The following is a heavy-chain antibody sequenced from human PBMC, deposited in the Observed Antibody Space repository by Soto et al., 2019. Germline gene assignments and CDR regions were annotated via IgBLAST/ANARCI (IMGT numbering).Heavy chain of an antibody. CDR2: ISYDGSNK. CDR3: ARANSSGWGRYFDY. D-gene: IGHD6-19*01. CDR1: GFTFSSYA. J-gene: IGHJ4*02. V-gene: IGHV3-30-3*01. Sequence: QVQLVESGGGVVQPGRSLRLSCAASGFTFSSYAMHWVRQAPGKGLEWVAVISYDGSNKYYADSVKGRFTISRDNSKNTLYLQMNSLIAEDTAVYYCARANSSGWGRYFDYWGQGTLVTVSS.